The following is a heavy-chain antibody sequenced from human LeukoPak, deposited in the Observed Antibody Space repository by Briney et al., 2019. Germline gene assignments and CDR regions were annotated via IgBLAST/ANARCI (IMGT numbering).Heavy chain of an antibody. CDR1: GFTFSTYW. Sequence: GGSLRLSCAASGFTFSTYWMSWVRQAPGKGLEWVANIKPDGGEKYYVDSVKGRFTISRDNAKKSLYLQMNSLRAEDTAVYYCARDGSGWSRNWGQGTLVTVSS. CDR3: ARDGSGWSRN. J-gene: IGHJ4*02. V-gene: IGHV3-7*01. CDR2: IKPDGGEK. D-gene: IGHD6-19*01.